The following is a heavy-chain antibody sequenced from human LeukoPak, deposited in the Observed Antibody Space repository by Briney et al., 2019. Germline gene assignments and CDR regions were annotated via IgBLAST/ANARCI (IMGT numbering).Heavy chain of an antibody. Sequence: ASVKVSCKASGGTFSTFPISWVRQAPGQGLEWIGGIIPIFGPNYAQKFQGRATISADLATATAYMELSSLTSEDTSVYYCATGKDRSGYYYSLDYWGQGTLVAVSS. V-gene: IGHV1-69*13. CDR1: GGTFSTFP. J-gene: IGHJ4*02. D-gene: IGHD3-22*01. CDR2: IIPIFGP. CDR3: ATGKDRSGYYYSLDY.